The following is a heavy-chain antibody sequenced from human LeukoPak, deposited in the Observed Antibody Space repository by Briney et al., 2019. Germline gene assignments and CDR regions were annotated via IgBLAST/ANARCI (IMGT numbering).Heavy chain of an antibody. V-gene: IGHV3-30-3*01. Sequence: GGSLRLSCAASGFTFSSYAMHWVRQAPGKGLEWVAVISYDGSNKYYADSVKGRFTISRDNSKNTLYLQMNSLRPEDTALYYCARGSAVTSFEGRHWGQGTLVTVSS. D-gene: IGHD4-17*01. CDR2: ISYDGSNK. CDR3: ARGSAVTSFEGRH. CDR1: GFTFSSYA. J-gene: IGHJ4*02.